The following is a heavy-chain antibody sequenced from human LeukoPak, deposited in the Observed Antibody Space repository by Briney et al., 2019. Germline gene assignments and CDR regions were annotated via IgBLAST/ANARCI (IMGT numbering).Heavy chain of an antibody. Sequence: GGSLRLSCAASGFSVSNYGVKWVRQAPGKGLEWVSCISNTYSAIYYADSVKGRFTVSRDNAKNSVYLQMNSLTVEDTAVYYCARDPTSDRFQYFDFWGQGALVTVSS. CDR1: GFSVSNYG. CDR2: ISNTYSAI. V-gene: IGHV3-21*06. D-gene: IGHD2-21*02. CDR3: ARDPTSDRFQYFDF. J-gene: IGHJ4*02.